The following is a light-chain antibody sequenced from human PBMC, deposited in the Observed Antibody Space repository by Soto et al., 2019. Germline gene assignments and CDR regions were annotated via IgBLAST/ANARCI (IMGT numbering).Light chain of an antibody. CDR1: GSDVGGYNY. J-gene: IGLJ1*01. CDR3: SSYTSSSTLV. Sequence: QSALTQPASVSGSPRQSITISCTGTGSDVGGYNYVSWYQQHPGKAPKLMIYGVTNRPSGVSNRFSGSKSGNTASLTISGLQAEDEADYYCSSYTSSSTLVFGNGTKVTVL. CDR2: GVT. V-gene: IGLV2-14*01.